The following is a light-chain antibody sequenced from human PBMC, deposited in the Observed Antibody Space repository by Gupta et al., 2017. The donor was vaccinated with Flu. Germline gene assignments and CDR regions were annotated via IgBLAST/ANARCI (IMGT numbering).Light chain of an antibody. J-gene: IGLJ2*01. Sequence: SYVLTQPPSASVAPGKTARITCEGNDIGSKSVPWYQQKPGQAPVLVVYEESHRPSEIPERFSGSNSGNTATLTVPRVEAGDEADYYWQVQASSSDHLVLGGGTKLTVL. CDR3: QVQASSSDHLV. CDR2: EES. CDR1: DIGSKS. V-gene: IGLV3-21*03.